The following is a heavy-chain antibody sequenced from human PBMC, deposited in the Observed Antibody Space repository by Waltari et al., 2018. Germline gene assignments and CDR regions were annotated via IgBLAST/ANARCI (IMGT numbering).Heavy chain of an antibody. V-gene: IGHV3-7*01. CDR1: GFTCSSYW. Sequence: EVQLVESGGGLVQPGGSLRLSCAASGFTCSSYWMSWVRKAPGKGLELVANIKQDGSEKSYVDSVKGRFTISRDNAKNSLYLQMNSLRAEDTAVYYCAREFLLTIPYYGMDVWGQGTTVTVSS. J-gene: IGHJ6*02. CDR2: IKQDGSEK. D-gene: IGHD3-9*01. CDR3: AREFLLTIPYYGMDV.